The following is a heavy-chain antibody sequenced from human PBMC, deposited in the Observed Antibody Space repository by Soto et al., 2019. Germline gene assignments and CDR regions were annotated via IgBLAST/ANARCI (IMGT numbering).Heavy chain of an antibody. CDR1: GGSISSGDYY. CDR2: IYYSGST. CDR3: AREISRFGWYYFDY. V-gene: IGHV4-30-4*02. J-gene: IGHJ4*02. D-gene: IGHD6-19*01. Sequence: SSETLSLTCTVSGGSISSGDYYWSWIRQPPGKGLEWIGYIYYSGSTYYNPSLKSRVTISVDTSKNQFSLKLSSVTAADTAVYYCAREISRFGWYYFDYWGQGTLVTVSS.